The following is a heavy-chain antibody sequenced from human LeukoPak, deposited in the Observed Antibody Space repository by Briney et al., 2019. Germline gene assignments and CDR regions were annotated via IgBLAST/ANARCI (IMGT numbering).Heavy chain of an antibody. CDR3: PRLEFTSGDPLDL. D-gene: IGHD2-21*01. V-gene: IGHV4-39*01. CDR1: GGSIRTNSYY. CDR2: IYYSGST. J-gene: IGHJ4*02. Sequence: SETLSLTCDVSGGSIRTNSYYWGWIRQPPGKGLEWIGSIYYSGSTYYNPSLKSRVTMSVDTSKNQFSLKLSSVTAADTAVYYWPRLEFTSGDPLDLWGQGTLVTVSS.